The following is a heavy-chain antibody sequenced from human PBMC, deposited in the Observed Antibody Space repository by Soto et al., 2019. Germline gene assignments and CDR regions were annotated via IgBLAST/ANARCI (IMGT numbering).Heavy chain of an antibody. D-gene: IGHD2-15*01. J-gene: IGHJ4*02. CDR1: GFTFSSYS. CDR2: ISSSSSYI. CDR3: ARGYCSGGSCYLTVDY. Sequence: GGSLRLSCAASGFTFSSYSMNWVRQAPGKGLEWVSSISSSSSYIYYADSVKGRFTISRDNAKNSLYLQMNSLRAEDTAVYYCARGYCSGGSCYLTVDYWGQGTLVTVSS. V-gene: IGHV3-21*01.